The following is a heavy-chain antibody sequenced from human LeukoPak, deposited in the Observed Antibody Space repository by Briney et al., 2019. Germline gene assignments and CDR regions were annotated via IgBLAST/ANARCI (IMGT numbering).Heavy chain of an antibody. CDR1: GGSISSYY. CDR2: IYTSGST. Sequence: SETLSLTCTVSGGSISSYYWSRIRQPAGKGLEWIGRIYTSGSTNYNPSLKSRVTMSVDTSKNQFSLKLSSVTAADTAVYYCARGRYDYVWGSYRYYFDYWGQGTLVTVSS. D-gene: IGHD3-16*02. V-gene: IGHV4-4*07. CDR3: ARGRYDYVWGSYRYYFDY. J-gene: IGHJ4*02.